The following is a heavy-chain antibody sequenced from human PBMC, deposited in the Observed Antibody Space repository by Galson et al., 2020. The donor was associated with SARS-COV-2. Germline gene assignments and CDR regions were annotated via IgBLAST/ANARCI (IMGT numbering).Heavy chain of an antibody. Sequence: GESLKISCAASGFTFSSYWMSWVRQAPGKGLEWVSSISSSGSYRDYADSVKGRFTISRDNAKNSLYLQMNSLGVEDTAVYYCARMSSDFWNDYYSSDFEYWGQGTLVTVSS. V-gene: IGHV3-21*01. D-gene: IGHD3-3*01. J-gene: IGHJ4*02. CDR2: ISSSGSYR. CDR1: GFTFSSYW. CDR3: ARMSSDFWNDYYSSDFEY.